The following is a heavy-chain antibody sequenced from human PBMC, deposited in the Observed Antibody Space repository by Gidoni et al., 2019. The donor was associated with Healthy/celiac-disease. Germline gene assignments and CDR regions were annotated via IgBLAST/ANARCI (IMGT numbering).Heavy chain of an antibody. Sequence: QVQLQESGPGLVKPSQTLSLTCTVSVGSISSGGYYWSWIRQHPGKGLDWIGYIYYSGSTYYNPSLKSRVTISVDTSKNQFSLKLSSVTAADTAVYYCARTVMVRGVTQYYFDYWGQGTLVTVSS. CDR1: VGSISSGGYY. D-gene: IGHD3-10*01. V-gene: IGHV4-31*03. J-gene: IGHJ4*02. CDR2: IYYSGST. CDR3: ARTVMVRGVTQYYFDY.